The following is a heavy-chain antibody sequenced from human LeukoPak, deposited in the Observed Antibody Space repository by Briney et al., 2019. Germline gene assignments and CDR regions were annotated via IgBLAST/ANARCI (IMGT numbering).Heavy chain of an antibody. CDR3: AAGYGMDV. J-gene: IGHJ6*02. CDR1: CGSVSSGVYY. CDR2: IYYSGST. V-gene: IGHV4-61*08. Sequence: SETLSLTCTVSCGSVSSGVYYWTWIRQPPGKGLEWIGYIYYSGSTNYNPSLKSRVTMSVDTSKNQFSLKLSSVTAADTAVYYCAAGYGMDVWGQGTTVTVSS.